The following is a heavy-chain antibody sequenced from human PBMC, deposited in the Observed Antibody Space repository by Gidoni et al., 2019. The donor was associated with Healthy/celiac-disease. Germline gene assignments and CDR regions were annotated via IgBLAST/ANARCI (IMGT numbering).Heavy chain of an antibody. J-gene: IGHJ4*02. CDR2: IIPIFGTA. CDR3: ARDYINCSSTSGSGYFDY. CDR1: GGTFSSYA. V-gene: IGHV1-69*01. Sequence: QVQLVQSGAEVKKPGSSVKVSCQASGGTFSSYAISWVRQAPGQGLEWMGGIIPIFGTANYAQKFQGRVTITADESTSTAYMELSSLRSEDTAVYYCARDYINCSSTSGSGYFDYWGQGTLVTVSS. D-gene: IGHD2-2*01.